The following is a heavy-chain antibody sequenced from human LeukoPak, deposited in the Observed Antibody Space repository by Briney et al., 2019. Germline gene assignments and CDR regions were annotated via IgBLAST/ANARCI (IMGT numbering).Heavy chain of an antibody. Sequence: ASVKVSCTTSGYTFTNYALHWVRRAPGQRLEWMGWISPGNGNTEYSQKFQGRVTFTRDTSASTAYMDLSSLRSEDTAVYYCASLYSSSTFDYWGQGTLVTVSS. CDR3: ASLYSSSTFDY. CDR2: ISPGNGNT. CDR1: GYTFTNYA. D-gene: IGHD6-6*01. V-gene: IGHV1-3*01. J-gene: IGHJ4*02.